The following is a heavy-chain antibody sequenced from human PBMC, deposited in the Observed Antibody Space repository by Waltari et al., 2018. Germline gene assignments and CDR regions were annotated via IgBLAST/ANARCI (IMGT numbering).Heavy chain of an antibody. CDR3: ARVPTGWGGYYYYYMDV. Sequence: EVQLVESGGGLVQPGGSLRLSCAASGFTFSSYSMNWVRQAPGKGLEWVSYISSSSSTIYYADSVKGRFTISRDNAKNSLYLQMNSLRAEDTAVYYCARVPTGWGGYYYYYMDVWGKGTTVPSP. CDR2: ISSSSSTI. V-gene: IGHV3-48*04. CDR1: GFTFSSYS. D-gene: IGHD3-16*01. J-gene: IGHJ6*03.